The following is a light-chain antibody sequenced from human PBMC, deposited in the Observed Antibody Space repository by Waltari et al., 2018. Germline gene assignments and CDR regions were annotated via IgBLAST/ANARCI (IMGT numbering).Light chain of an antibody. CDR3: QSFDSNVRGGVV. Sequence: QSILTQPTSVSGAPGQRVTISCTGSSSNIGAGHDVHWYQAFPGTAPKLLIYGNQHRPSGVPDRCSGSKSGSSASLAINGLQAEDEADYYCQSFDSNVRGGVVFGGGTKVTVL. V-gene: IGLV1-40*01. J-gene: IGLJ3*02. CDR2: GNQ. CDR1: SSNIGAGHD.